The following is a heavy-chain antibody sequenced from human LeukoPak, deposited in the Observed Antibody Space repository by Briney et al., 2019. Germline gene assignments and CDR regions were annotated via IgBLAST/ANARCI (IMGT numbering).Heavy chain of an antibody. J-gene: IGHJ6*02. Sequence: GGSPRLSCAASGFTFSDYHMSWIRQAPGKGLEWVSYISSSSSYTNYADSVKGRFTISRDNAKNSLYLQMNSLRAEDTAVYYCARAPHYSNYGPYYYGMDVWGQGTTVTVSS. CDR1: GFTFSDYH. CDR2: ISSSSSYT. D-gene: IGHD4-11*01. CDR3: ARAPHYSNYGPYYYGMDV. V-gene: IGHV3-11*06.